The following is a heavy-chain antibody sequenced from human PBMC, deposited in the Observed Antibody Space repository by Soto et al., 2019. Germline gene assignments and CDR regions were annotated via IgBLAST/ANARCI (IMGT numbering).Heavy chain of an antibody. V-gene: IGHV1-2*02. CDR2: INPNSGGT. D-gene: IGHD3-22*01. CDR3: ARDLEYYYDSSGHGSDY. Sequence: GASVNVSCKSSGYTFTGYYMHWVRQAPGQGLEWMGWINPNSGGTNYAQKFQGRVTMTRDTSISTAYMELSRLRSDDTAVYYCARDLEYYYDSSGHGSDYWGQGTLVTVSS. CDR1: GYTFTGYY. J-gene: IGHJ4*02.